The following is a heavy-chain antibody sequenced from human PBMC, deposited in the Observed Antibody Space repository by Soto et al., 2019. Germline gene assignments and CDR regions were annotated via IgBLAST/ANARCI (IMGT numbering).Heavy chain of an antibody. D-gene: IGHD1-1*01. CDR2: IYYSGST. Sequence: PSETLSLTCTVSGGSISSCGYYWSWIRQHPGKGLEWIGYIYYSGSTYYNPSLKSRVTISVDTSKNQFSLKLSSVTAADTALYYCARVERGTATTVVDAFVIWGPGTMVTVS. J-gene: IGHJ3*02. CDR1: GGSISSCGYY. CDR3: ARVERGTATTVVDAFVI. V-gene: IGHV4-31*03.